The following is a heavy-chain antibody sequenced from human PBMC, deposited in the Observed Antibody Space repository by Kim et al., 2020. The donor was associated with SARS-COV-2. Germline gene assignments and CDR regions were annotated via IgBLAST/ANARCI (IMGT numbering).Heavy chain of an antibody. CDR3: AKDRGHYYDSSGYSGYYYYCMDV. Sequence: GGSLRLSCAASGFTFSSYGMHWVRQAPGKGLEWVAVISYDGSNKYYADSVKGRFTISRDNSKNTLYLQMNSLRAEDTAVYYCAKDRGHYYDSSGYSGYYYYCMDVWGQGTTVTVS. V-gene: IGHV3-30*18. J-gene: IGHJ6*02. D-gene: IGHD3-22*01. CDR2: ISYDGSNK. CDR1: GFTFSSYG.